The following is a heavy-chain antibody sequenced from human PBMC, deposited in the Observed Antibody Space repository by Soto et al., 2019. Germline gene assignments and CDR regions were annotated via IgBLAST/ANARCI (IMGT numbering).Heavy chain of an antibody. J-gene: IGHJ4*02. D-gene: IGHD3-22*01. CDR2: IIPIFGTA. CDR3: ARESGYYLYYFDY. Sequence: ASVKISCRASGGTLRSYAISWVRQAPGQGLEWMGGIIPIFGTANYAQKFQGRVTITADESTSTAYMELSSLRSEDTAVYYCARESGYYLYYFDYWGQGTLVTVSS. V-gene: IGHV1-69*13. CDR1: GGTLRSYA.